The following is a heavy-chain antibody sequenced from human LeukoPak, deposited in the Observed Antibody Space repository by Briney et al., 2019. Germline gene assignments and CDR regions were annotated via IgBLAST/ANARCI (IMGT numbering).Heavy chain of an antibody. CDR3: ARVYSLGFWSGYYVG. CDR1: GFTVGNNH. Sequence: GGSLRLSCAASGFTVGNNHMNWVRQAPGKGLEWVSLIYSGGNTQYADSVKGRFIIFRDSSKNTLYLQMNSLRVEDTAVYYCARVYSLGFWSGYYVGWGQGNLVTVSS. V-gene: IGHV3-66*01. J-gene: IGHJ4*02. CDR2: IYSGGNT. D-gene: IGHD3-3*01.